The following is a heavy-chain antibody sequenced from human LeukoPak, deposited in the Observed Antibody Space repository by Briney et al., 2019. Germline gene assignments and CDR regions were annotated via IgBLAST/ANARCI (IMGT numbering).Heavy chain of an antibody. V-gene: IGHV4-39*07. J-gene: IGHJ6*03. CDR3: ARVGSSSWCYMDV. CDR2: IYYSGST. D-gene: IGHD6-13*01. CDR1: GGSISSSSYY. Sequence: SETLSLTRTVSGGSISSSSYYWGWIRQPPGKGLEWIGSIYYSGSTYYNPSLKSRVTISVDTSKNQFSLKLSSVTAADTAVYYCARVGSSSWCYMDVWGKGTTVTVSS.